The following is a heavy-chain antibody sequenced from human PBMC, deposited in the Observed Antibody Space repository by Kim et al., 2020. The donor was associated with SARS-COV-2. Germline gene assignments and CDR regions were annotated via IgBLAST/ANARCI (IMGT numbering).Heavy chain of an antibody. D-gene: IGHD3-3*01. V-gene: IGHV4-34*01. CDR3: ARVWDDVSYYDFWSGTLGYYYGMDV. J-gene: IGHJ6*02. CDR2: INHSGST. Sequence: SETLSLTCAVYGGSFSGYYWSWIRQPPGKGLEWIGEINHSGSTNYNPSLKSRVTISVDTSKNQFSLKLSSVTAADTAVYYCARVWDDVSYYDFWSGTLGYYYGMDVWGQGTTVTVSS. CDR1: GGSFSGYY.